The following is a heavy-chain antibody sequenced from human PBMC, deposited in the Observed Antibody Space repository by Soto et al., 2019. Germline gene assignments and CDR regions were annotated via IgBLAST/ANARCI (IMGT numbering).Heavy chain of an antibody. CDR2: ISYDGSNK. CDR3: AKEFRGGYYGLMDV. D-gene: IGHD3-10*01. CDR1: RFTFSSFG. V-gene: IGHV3-30*18. J-gene: IGHJ6*02. Sequence: ESGGGVVQPGRSLRLSCVASRFTFSSFGMHWVRSAPGKGLEWVAVISYDGSNKYYADSVKGRFTISRENSKNTLYLQMNTLRAEDTAMYYCAKEFRGGYYGLMDVWGQGTTVTVSS.